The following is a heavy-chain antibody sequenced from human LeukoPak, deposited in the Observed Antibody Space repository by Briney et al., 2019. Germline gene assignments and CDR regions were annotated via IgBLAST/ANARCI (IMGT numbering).Heavy chain of an antibody. CDR3: ARVLEGTVEIRFDP. D-gene: IGHD3/OR15-3a*01. Sequence: PSETLSLTCTVSGGSISSGGYYWSWIRQHPGKGLEWIGYIYYSGSTYYNPSLKSRVTISVDTSKNQFSLKLGSVTAADTAVYYCARVLEGTVEIRFDPWGQGTLVTVSS. J-gene: IGHJ5*02. CDR2: IYYSGST. V-gene: IGHV4-31*03. CDR1: GGSISSGGYY.